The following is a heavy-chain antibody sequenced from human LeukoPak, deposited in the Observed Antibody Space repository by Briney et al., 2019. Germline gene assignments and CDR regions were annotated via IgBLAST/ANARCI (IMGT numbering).Heavy chain of an antibody. CDR1: GGSFSGYY. Sequence: SETLSLTCAVYGGSFSGYYWSWIRQPPGKGLEWIGEINHSGSTNYNPSLKSRVTISVDTSKNQFSLKLSSVTAADTAVYYCARGKKGGGRNFDYWGQGTLVTVSS. J-gene: IGHJ4*02. CDR3: ARGKKGGGRNFDY. CDR2: INHSGST. D-gene: IGHD2-15*01. V-gene: IGHV4-34*01.